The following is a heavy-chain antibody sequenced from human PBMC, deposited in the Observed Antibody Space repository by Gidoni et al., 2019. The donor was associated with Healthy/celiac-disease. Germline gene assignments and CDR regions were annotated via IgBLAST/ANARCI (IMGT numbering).Heavy chain of an antibody. Sequence: EVQLVESGGVVVQPGGSLRLSCAASGFTFDDYAMHWVRQAPGKGLEWVSLISWDGGSTYYADSVKGRFTISRDNSKNSLYLQMNSLRAEDTALYYCAKDFGYCSSTSCYGLNYYYGMDVWGQGTTVTVSS. V-gene: IGHV3-43D*03. CDR2: ISWDGGST. CDR1: GFTFDDYA. J-gene: IGHJ6*02. CDR3: AKDFGYCSSTSCYGLNYYYGMDV. D-gene: IGHD2-2*01.